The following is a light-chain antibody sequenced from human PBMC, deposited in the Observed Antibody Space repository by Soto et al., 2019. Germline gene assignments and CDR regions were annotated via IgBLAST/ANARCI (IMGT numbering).Light chain of an antibody. V-gene: IGKV1-5*03. Sequence: DIQMTQSPSTLSASVGDRVTITYRASQSISNWLAWYQQKPGKAPKLLIYRASSLESGVPSRFSGSGSGTEFTLTISSLQPDDFATYYCQQYNSYSPRLTFGGGTKVETK. CDR2: RAS. J-gene: IGKJ4*01. CDR3: QQYNSYSPRLT. CDR1: QSISNW.